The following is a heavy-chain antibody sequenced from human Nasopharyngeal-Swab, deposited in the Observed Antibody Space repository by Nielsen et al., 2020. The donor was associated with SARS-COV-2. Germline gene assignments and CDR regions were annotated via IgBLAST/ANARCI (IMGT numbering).Heavy chain of an antibody. D-gene: IGHD3-9*01. CDR2: ISYGGGDE. Sequence: GGSLRLSCEASGFTFSSYPIQWVRRAPGKGLEWVSVISYGGGDEHYADSVKGRFTISRDNSKNTLYLQMNSLTVDDTAVYYCARSYNPGGFGWLLSNDWGQGTLVTVSS. V-gene: IGHV3-30*04. J-gene: IGHJ4*02. CDR1: GFTFSSYP. CDR3: ARSYNPGGFGWLLSND.